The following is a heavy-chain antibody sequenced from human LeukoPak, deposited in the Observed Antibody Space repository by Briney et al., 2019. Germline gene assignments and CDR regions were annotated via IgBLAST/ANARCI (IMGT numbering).Heavy chain of an antibody. D-gene: IGHD2-21*02. CDR3: AREVSVVVTIEAFDY. Sequence: GGSLRLSCAASGFTFSSYAMHWVRQAPGKGLEWVAVISYDGSNKYYADSVKGRFTISRDNSKNTLYLQMNSLRAEDTAVYYCAREVSVVVTIEAFDYWGQGTLVTVSS. V-gene: IGHV3-30*04. CDR2: ISYDGSNK. J-gene: IGHJ4*02. CDR1: GFTFSSYA.